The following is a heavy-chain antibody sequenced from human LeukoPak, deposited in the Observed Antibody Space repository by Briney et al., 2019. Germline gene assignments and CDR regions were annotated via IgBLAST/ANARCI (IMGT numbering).Heavy chain of an antibody. Sequence: ASVKVSCKASGYTFTGYYMHWVRQAPGQGLEWMGRINPNSGGTNYAQKFQGRVTMTRDTSISTAYMELSRLRSDDTAVYYCARHSSSRYSSSWRVQSANNWFDPWGQGTLVTVSS. J-gene: IGHJ5*02. D-gene: IGHD6-13*01. V-gene: IGHV1-2*06. CDR2: INPNSGGT. CDR1: GYTFTGYY. CDR3: ARHSSSRYSSSWRVQSANNWFDP.